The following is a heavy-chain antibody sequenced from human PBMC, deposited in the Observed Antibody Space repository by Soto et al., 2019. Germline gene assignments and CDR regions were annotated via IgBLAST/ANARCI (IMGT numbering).Heavy chain of an antibody. D-gene: IGHD1-26*01. V-gene: IGHV4-4*02. CDR1: GGSISSSNW. J-gene: IGHJ6*02. CDR2: IYHSGST. CDR3: ARVSGSYYYGMDV. Sequence: QVQLQESGPGLVKPSGTLSLNCAVSGGSISSSNWWSWVRQPPGKGLEWIGEIYHSGSTNYNPSLKSRVTISVDKSTTQFSLKLSSVTAADTAVYYCARVSGSYYYGMDVWGQGTTVTVSS.